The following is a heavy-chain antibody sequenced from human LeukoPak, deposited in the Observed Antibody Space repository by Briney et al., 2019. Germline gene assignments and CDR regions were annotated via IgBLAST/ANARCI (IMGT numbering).Heavy chain of an antibody. J-gene: IGHJ4*02. CDR2: ISGSGGST. Sequence: GGSLRLSCAASGFTFSSYAMSWIRQAPGKGLEWVSAISGSGGSTYYADSVKGRFTISRDNSKSTLYLQMNSLRAEDTAVYYCAKDFEEWELNFDYWGQGTLVTVSS. CDR3: AKDFEEWELNFDY. CDR1: GFTFSSYA. D-gene: IGHD1-26*01. V-gene: IGHV3-23*01.